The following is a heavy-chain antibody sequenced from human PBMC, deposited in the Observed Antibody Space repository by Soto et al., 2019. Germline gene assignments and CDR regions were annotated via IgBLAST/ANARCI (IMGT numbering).Heavy chain of an antibody. J-gene: IGHJ3*02. V-gene: IGHV4-59*08. D-gene: IGHD3-9*01. CDR2: IYYSGST. CDR1: GGSISSYY. CDR3: ARRGYFDWTFDI. Sequence: GTLSLTCTVSGGSISSYYWSWIRQPPGKGLEWIGYIYYSGSTNYNPSLKSRVTISVDTSKNQLSLKLSSVTAADTAVYYCARRGYFDWTFDIWGQGTMVSVSS.